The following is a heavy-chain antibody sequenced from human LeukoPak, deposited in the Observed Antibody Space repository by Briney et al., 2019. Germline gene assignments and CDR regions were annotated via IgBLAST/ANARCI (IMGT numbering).Heavy chain of an antibody. CDR2: IYYSGST. Sequence: SETLSLTCTVSGGSLSSGDYYWSWIRQPPGKGLEWIGYIYYSGSTYYNPSLKSRITISVDTSKNQFSLKLSSVTAADTAVYYCARTAGYSSSWGLDYWGQGTLVTVSS. D-gene: IGHD6-13*01. V-gene: IGHV4-30-4*08. J-gene: IGHJ4*02. CDR1: GGSLSSGDYY. CDR3: ARTAGYSSSWGLDY.